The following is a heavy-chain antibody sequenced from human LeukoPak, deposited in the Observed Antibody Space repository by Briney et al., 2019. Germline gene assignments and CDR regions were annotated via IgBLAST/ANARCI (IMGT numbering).Heavy chain of an antibody. J-gene: IGHJ4*02. Sequence: SETPSLTCAVYGGSFSGYYWSWIRQPPGKGLEWIGEINHSGSTNYNPSLKSRATISVDTSKNQFSLKLSSVTAADTAVYYCARATVTTGVYYWGQRTLVTVSS. CDR3: ARATVTTGVYY. V-gene: IGHV4-34*01. CDR2: INHSGST. D-gene: IGHD4-17*01. CDR1: GGSFSGYY.